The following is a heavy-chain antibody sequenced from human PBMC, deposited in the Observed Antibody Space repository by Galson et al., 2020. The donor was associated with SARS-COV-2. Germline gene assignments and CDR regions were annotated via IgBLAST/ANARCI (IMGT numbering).Heavy chain of an antibody. D-gene: IGHD3-10*01. Sequence: GGSLRLSCAASGFTFSSYDMHWVRQATGKGLEWVSAIGTAGDTYYPGSVKGRFTISRENAKNSLYLQMNSLRAGDTAVYYCARAPGLWFGGSPHTSFDYLGQGTLVTVSS. V-gene: IGHV3-13*01. CDR2: IGTAGDT. CDR3: ARAPGLWFGGSPHTSFDY. J-gene: IGHJ4*02. CDR1: GFTFSSYD.